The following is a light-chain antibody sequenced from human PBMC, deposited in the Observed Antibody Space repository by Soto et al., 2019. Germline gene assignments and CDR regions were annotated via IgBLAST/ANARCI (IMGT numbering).Light chain of an antibody. Sequence: ELVLTQSPATLSVSPGEGATLSFRASQRVGSNFLAWYQQKPGQAPRLLIYGASNRATGIPDRFSGSGSGTDFTLTISRLEPEDFAVYYCQQYGSSGTFGQGTKVDIK. CDR2: GAS. V-gene: IGKV3-20*01. J-gene: IGKJ1*01. CDR3: QQYGSSGT. CDR1: QRVGSNF.